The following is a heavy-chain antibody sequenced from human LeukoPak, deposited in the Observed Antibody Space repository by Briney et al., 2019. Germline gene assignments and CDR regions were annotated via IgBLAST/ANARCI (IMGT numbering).Heavy chain of an antibody. Sequence: SAKVSCKASGGTFSSYAISWVRQAPGQGLEWMGGIIPIFGTANYAQKFQGRVTITTDESTSTAYMELSSLRSEDTAVYYCASAPVVPAASYYYMDVWGKGTTVTVSS. CDR2: IIPIFGTA. V-gene: IGHV1-69*05. D-gene: IGHD2-2*01. CDR1: GGTFSSYA. J-gene: IGHJ6*03. CDR3: ASAPVVPAASYYYMDV.